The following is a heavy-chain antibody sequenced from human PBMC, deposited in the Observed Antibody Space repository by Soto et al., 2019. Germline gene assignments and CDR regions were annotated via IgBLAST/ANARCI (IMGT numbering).Heavy chain of an antibody. D-gene: IGHD3-10*01. CDR2: ISYDGSNK. V-gene: IGHV3-30*03. Sequence: PGGSLRLSCAASGFTFGSYGLHWVRQAPGKGLEWVAVISYDGSNKYYADSVKGRFTISRDNSKNTLYLQMNSLRAEDTAVYYCVLGGRLVRDIDYWGQGTQVTVSS. J-gene: IGHJ4*02. CDR1: GFTFGSYG. CDR3: VLGGRLVRDIDY.